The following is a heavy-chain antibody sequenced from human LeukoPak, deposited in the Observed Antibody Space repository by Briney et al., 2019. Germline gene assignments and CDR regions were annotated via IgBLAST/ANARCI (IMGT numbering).Heavy chain of an antibody. V-gene: IGHV1-46*01. CDR1: GYTFTSYG. Sequence: GASVKVSCKASGYTFTSYGISWVRQAPGQGLEWMGILTPRGDITNYAQKFQGRVTMTRDTSTSTIYMELSSLRSEDTAVYYCARGGQRWLQFPYDYWGQGTVVTVSS. CDR3: ARGGQRWLQFPYDY. J-gene: IGHJ4*02. D-gene: IGHD5-24*01. CDR2: LTPRGDIT.